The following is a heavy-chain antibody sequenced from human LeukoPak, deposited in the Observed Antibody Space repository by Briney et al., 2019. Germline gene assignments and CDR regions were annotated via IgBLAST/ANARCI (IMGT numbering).Heavy chain of an antibody. Sequence: GGSLRLSCAASGFTVSSNYMSWVRQAPGKGLEWVSVIYNNGNTYYADSVKGRLTISRDNSKNTLYLQMNSLRSEDTAVYYCARGPSAAAEYWGQGTLVTVSS. CDR2: IYNNGNT. D-gene: IGHD6-13*01. CDR3: ARGPSAAAEY. CDR1: GFTVSSNY. V-gene: IGHV3-66*02. J-gene: IGHJ4*02.